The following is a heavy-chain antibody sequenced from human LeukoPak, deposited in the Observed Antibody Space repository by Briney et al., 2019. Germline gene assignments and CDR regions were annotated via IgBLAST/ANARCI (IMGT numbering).Heavy chain of an antibody. Sequence: GSLRLSCTTSGFTFGDYAVAWIRQPPGKGLEWIGEINHGGSTNYNPSLKSRVTISVDTSKNQFSLKLSSVTAADTAVYYCATENIVVVPAAAYNWFDPWGQGTLVTVSS. CDR1: GFTFGDYA. CDR2: INHGGST. J-gene: IGHJ5*02. CDR3: ATENIVVVPAAAYNWFDP. D-gene: IGHD2-2*01. V-gene: IGHV4-34*08.